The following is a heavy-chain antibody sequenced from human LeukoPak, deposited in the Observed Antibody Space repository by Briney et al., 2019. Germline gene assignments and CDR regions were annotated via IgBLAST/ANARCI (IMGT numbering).Heavy chain of an antibody. V-gene: IGHV3-33*01. CDR2: IWYDGSNK. D-gene: IGHD2-15*01. J-gene: IGHJ4*02. CDR1: GFTFSSYG. Sequence: PGRSLRLSCAASGFTFSSYGMHWVRQAPGKGLEWVAVIWYDGSNKYYADSVKGRVTISRDNSKNTLYLQMNSLRAEDTAVYYCARDLLGYCSGGSCYGVGYWGQGTLVTVSS. CDR3: ARDLLGYCSGGSCYGVGY.